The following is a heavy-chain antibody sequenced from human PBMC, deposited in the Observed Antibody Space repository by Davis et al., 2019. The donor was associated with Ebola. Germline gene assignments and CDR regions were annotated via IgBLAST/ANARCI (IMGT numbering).Heavy chain of an antibody. Sequence: ASVKVSCKASGYTFTSYGITWVRQAPGQGLEWMGWINPHNGNTNYAQNVQGRVTMTTDTSTSTAYMEVGSLRSDDTAVYYCARAKGIAAAGYEDYWGQGTLVTVSS. V-gene: IGHV1-18*04. J-gene: IGHJ4*02. D-gene: IGHD6-13*01. CDR1: GYTFTSYG. CDR3: ARAKGIAAAGYEDY. CDR2: INPHNGNT.